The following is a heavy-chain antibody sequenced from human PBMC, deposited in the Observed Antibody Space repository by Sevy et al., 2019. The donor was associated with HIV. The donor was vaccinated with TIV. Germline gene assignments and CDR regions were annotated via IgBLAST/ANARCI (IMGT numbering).Heavy chain of an antibody. D-gene: IGHD2-15*01. J-gene: IGHJ6*02. CDR1: GFTFSSYA. V-gene: IGHV3-23*01. CDR3: AKGYCSGGSCPRDYYYYGMDV. Sequence: GGSLRLSCAASGFTFSSYAMHWVRQAPGKGLEWVSSVSGSGRYTYYADSVEGRFTISRDNSKNSLYVQMNSLRAEDTAVYFCAKGYCSGGSCPRDYYYYGMDVWGQGTTVTVSS. CDR2: VSGSGRYT.